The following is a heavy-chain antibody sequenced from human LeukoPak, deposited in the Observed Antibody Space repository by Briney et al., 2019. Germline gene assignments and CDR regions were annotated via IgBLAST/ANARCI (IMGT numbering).Heavy chain of an antibody. CDR1: GGSISSYY. Sequence: SETLFLTCTVSGGSISSYYWSWIRQPPGKGLEWIGEINHSGSTNYNPSLKSRVTISVDTSKNQFSLKLSSVTAADTAVYYCARGRDYDILTGYPRVTFDYWGQGTLVTVSS. D-gene: IGHD3-9*01. J-gene: IGHJ4*02. V-gene: IGHV4-34*01. CDR3: ARGRDYDILTGYPRVTFDY. CDR2: INHSGST.